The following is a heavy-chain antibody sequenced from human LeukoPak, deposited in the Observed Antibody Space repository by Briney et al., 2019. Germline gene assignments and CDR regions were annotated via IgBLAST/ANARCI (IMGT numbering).Heavy chain of an antibody. CDR3: ARGAPVAILDRGKY. Sequence: ASVKVSCKTSGYTFDNYDINWVRQATGQGLEWMGWMNPNSGNTGYAQKFQGRVLMTTNTSMTTAYMELRGLRSEDTAIYCARGAPVAILDRGKYWGQGTVVAVSS. D-gene: IGHD3/OR15-3a*01. CDR2: MNPNSGNT. CDR1: GYTFDNYD. J-gene: IGHJ4*02. V-gene: IGHV1-8*01.